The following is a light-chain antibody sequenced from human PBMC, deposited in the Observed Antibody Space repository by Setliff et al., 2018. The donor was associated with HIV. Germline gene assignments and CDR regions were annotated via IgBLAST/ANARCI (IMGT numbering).Light chain of an antibody. Sequence: QSVLTQPASVSGSPGQSITISCTGTSSDVGDYNYVSWYQHHPGKAPKLMIYEVSNRPPEVSNRFSGSKSGNTASLTISGLQAEDEADYYCSSYTTSSTLVVFAGGTNVTVL. J-gene: IGLJ2*01. CDR1: SSDVGDYNY. V-gene: IGLV2-14*01. CDR3: SSYTTSSTLVV. CDR2: EVS.